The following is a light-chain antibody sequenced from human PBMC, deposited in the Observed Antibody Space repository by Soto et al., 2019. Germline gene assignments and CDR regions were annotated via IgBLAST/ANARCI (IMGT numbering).Light chain of an antibody. CDR3: CSYAGSSTWV. J-gene: IGLJ3*02. Sequence: QSVLTQPASVSGSPGQSISISCTGSSSDVGSYNFVSWYQQYPGKAPKLIIHEATERPSGISDRFSASKSGTTAPLTISGLQAEDEAHYFCCSYAGSSTWVFGGGTQLTVL. V-gene: IGLV2-23*01. CDR2: EAT. CDR1: SSDVGSYNF.